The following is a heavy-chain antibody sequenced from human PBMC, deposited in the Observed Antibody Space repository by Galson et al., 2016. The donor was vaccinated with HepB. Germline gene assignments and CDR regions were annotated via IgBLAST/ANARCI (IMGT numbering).Heavy chain of an antibody. J-gene: IGHJ3*02. CDR3: ARRGSDAFDI. CDR2: IRSQTYGGTT. Sequence: SLRLSCAASGFNFADHSMSWFRQTPGTGLEWVGFIRSQTYGGTTEHAASVKGRFTISRDNAKNSLFLQMNSLRAEDTAVYYCARRGSDAFDIWGQGTMVTVSS. V-gene: IGHV3-49*03. CDR1: GFNFADHS.